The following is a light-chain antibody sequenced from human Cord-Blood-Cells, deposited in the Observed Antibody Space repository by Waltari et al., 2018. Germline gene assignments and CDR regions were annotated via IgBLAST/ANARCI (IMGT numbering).Light chain of an antibody. CDR1: QSISSW. J-gene: IGKJ4*01. CDR2: KAS. V-gene: IGKV1-5*03. Sequence: DIQMTQSPSTLSASVGDRVTINCRASQSISSWLAWYQQKPGTAPKLLIYKASSLESGVPSGFSGSGSGTEFTLTISSLQPDDFATYYCQQYNSYSPLTFGGGTKVEIK. CDR3: QQYNSYSPLT.